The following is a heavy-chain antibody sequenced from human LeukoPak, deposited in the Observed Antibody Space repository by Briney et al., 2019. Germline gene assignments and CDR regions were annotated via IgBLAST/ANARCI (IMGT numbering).Heavy chain of an antibody. Sequence: PSETLSLTCTVSGGSISSYYWSWIRQPPGKGLEWIGYMCYSGSTNYHPSLKSRVTISVDSSKTQFSLKLSSVTAADTAVYCCARGGPGYYASGTLGYFDYWGQGTLVTVSS. D-gene: IGHD3-10*01. CDR3: ARGGPGYYASGTLGYFDY. V-gene: IGHV4-59*01. CDR1: GGSISSYY. CDR2: MCYSGST. J-gene: IGHJ4*02.